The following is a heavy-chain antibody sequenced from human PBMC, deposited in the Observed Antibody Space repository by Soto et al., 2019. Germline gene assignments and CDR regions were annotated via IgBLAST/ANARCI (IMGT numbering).Heavy chain of an antibody. D-gene: IGHD3-3*01. V-gene: IGHV1-18*01. Sequence: QVQLVQSGAEVKKPGASVKVSCKASGYTFTSYGISWVRQAPGQGLEWMGWISAYNGNTNYAQKLQGRVTMTTDTSTSTAYMELRSLRSDDTAVYYCARVENDFGVAADGWFDPWGQGTLVTVSS. CDR2: ISAYNGNT. CDR3: ARVENDFGVAADGWFDP. CDR1: GYTFTSYG. J-gene: IGHJ5*02.